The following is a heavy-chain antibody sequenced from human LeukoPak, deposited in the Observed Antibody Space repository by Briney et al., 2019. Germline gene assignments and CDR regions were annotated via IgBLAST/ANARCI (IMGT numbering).Heavy chain of an antibody. CDR1: GFSFSGYG. CDR3: AKDQQWLDPSYYYGMDV. V-gene: IGHV3-30*18. CDR2: VSYDGTYK. D-gene: IGHD6-19*01. J-gene: IGHJ6*02. Sequence: GGSLRLSCAAAGFSFSGYGMHSVRAAPGTGLEWVAVVSYDGTYKYYADSVKGRFTISRDKSKNKLYLQMSSLRAEDTAVYYCAKDQQWLDPSYYYGMDVWGQGTTVTVSS.